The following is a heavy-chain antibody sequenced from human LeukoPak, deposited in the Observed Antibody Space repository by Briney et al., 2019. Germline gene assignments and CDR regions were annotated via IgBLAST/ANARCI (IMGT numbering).Heavy chain of an antibody. V-gene: IGHV3-21*01. Sequence: GGSLRLSCAASGFTFSSYSMNWVRQAPGKGLEWVSSISSSTSYIYEDSVKGRFTISRDNAKHSLYLQMNSLRAEDTAVYYCARELYGDYGMDVWGQGTTVTVSS. CDR1: GFTFSSYS. J-gene: IGHJ6*02. CDR2: ISSSTSYI. D-gene: IGHD4-17*01. CDR3: ARELYGDYGMDV.